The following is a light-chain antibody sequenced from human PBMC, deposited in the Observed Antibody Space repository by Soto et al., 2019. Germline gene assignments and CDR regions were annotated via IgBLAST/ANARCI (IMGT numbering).Light chain of an antibody. J-gene: IGKJ3*01. CDR1: QSVGSNY. V-gene: IGKV3-20*01. Sequence: EIVLTQSPGTLSLSLGERATVSCRASQSVGSNYLAWYQRKPGQAPRLLIYGASSRATGIPDRFSGRGSGTDFTLTISRLEPEDFSVYYCQQYATTPFTFGPGTKVDIK. CDR3: QQYATTPFT. CDR2: GAS.